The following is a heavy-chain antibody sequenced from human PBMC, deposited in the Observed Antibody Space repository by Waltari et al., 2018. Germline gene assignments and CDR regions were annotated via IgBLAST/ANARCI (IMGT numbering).Heavy chain of an antibody. V-gene: IGHV1-69*08. CDR1: GGTFSSYA. Sequence: QVQLVQSGAEVKKPGSSVKVSCKASGGTFSSYAISWVRQAPGQGLEWMGRIIPSLGTANYAQKYQGRVTITADKSTSTAYMELSSLRSEDTAVYYCARAPEGRGSDPDHAFDIWGQGTMVTVSS. J-gene: IGHJ3*02. CDR2: IIPSLGTA. CDR3: ARAPEGRGSDPDHAFDI. D-gene: IGHD6-19*01.